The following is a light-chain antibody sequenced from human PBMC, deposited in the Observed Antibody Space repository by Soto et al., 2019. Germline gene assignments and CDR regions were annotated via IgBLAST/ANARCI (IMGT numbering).Light chain of an antibody. V-gene: IGKV1-39*01. CDR3: QQSYSTPIT. J-gene: IGKJ5*01. Sequence: DIQMTQSPSSLSASVGDRLTITCRASQSIGKFLNWYQQKPGKAPKLLIYAASSLQSGVPSRFSGSGSGTDFTLTISSLQPEDFATYYWQQSYSTPITFGQGTRLEIK. CDR1: QSIGKF. CDR2: AAS.